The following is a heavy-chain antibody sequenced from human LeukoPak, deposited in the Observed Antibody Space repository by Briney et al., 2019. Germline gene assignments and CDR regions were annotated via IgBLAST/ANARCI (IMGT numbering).Heavy chain of an antibody. Sequence: SETLSLTCSVSGGSISSYYWSWIRQPPGKGLEWIGYIHYSGSTNYNPSLKSRVSISVDTSKNQFSLKLSSVTAADTAVYYCAGGVDYHDSSGPWGQGTLVTVSS. CDR1: GGSISSYY. J-gene: IGHJ5*02. V-gene: IGHV4-59*01. D-gene: IGHD3-22*01. CDR2: IHYSGST. CDR3: AGGVDYHDSSGP.